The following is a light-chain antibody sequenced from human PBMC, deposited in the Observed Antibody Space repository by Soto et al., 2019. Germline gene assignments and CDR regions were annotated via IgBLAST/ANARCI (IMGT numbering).Light chain of an antibody. J-gene: IGKJ4*01. Sequence: EIVLTQSPDTLSLSPGERATLSCRASQRISTFLAWYKQQPGQTPRLLIYDASSRTTNTPDRFSGSGSGTDFTLTITRLEPEDFAVYYGQQYGTSLIFGGGTKVEIK. CDR1: QRISTF. V-gene: IGKV3-20*01. CDR2: DAS. CDR3: QQYGTSLI.